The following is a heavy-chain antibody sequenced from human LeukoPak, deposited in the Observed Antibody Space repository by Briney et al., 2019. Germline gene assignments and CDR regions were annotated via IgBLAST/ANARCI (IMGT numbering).Heavy chain of an antibody. CDR2: ISSSSIDI. CDR1: GFTFSNYN. CDR3: ARVDVYHDSSGYYYVDDY. D-gene: IGHD3-22*01. Sequence: GGSLRLSCTASGFTFSNYNMNWVRQAPGKGLEWVSYISSSSIDIYYTDSVKGRFTVSRDNAKNSLYLQMSSLRAEDTAVYYCARVDVYHDSSGYYYVDDYWGQGTLVTVSS. V-gene: IGHV3-21*05. J-gene: IGHJ4*02.